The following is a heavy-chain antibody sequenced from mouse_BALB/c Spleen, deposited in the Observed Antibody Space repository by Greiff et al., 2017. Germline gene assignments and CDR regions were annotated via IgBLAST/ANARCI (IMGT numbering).Heavy chain of an antibody. J-gene: IGHJ4*01. V-gene: IGHV5-6*01. CDR2: ISSGGSYT. CDR3: ASLTTVDAMDY. CDR1: GFTFSSYG. Sequence: EVQLVESGGDLVKPGGSPKLSCAASGFTFSSYGMSWVRQTPDKRLEWVATISSGGSYTYYPDSVKGRFTISRDNAKNTLYLQMSSLKSEDTAMYYCASLTTVDAMDYWGQGTSVTVSS. D-gene: IGHD1-1*01.